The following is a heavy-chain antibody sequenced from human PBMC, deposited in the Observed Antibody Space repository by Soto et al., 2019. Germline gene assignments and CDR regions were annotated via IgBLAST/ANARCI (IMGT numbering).Heavy chain of an antibody. D-gene: IGHD6-19*01. V-gene: IGHV1-69*13. CDR3: ARDRRYSSGWYSKGHYYYGMDV. CDR2: IIPIFGTA. J-gene: IGHJ6*02. Sequence: SVKVSCKASGGTLSSYAISWVRQAPGQGXEWMGGIIPIFGTANYAQKFQGRVTITADESTSTAYMELSSLRSEDTAVYYCARDRRYSSGWYSKGHYYYGMDVWGQGTTVTVSS. CDR1: GGTLSSYA.